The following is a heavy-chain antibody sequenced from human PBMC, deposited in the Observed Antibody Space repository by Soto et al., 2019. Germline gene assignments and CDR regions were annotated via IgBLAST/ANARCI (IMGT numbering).Heavy chain of an antibody. J-gene: IGHJ4*02. V-gene: IGHV4-34*01. CDR3: ARGGWQWLVFDY. Sequence: QVQLQQWGAGLLKPSETLSLTCAVYGGSFSGYYWSWIRQPPGKGLGWIGEINHSGSTTYNPSLKSRVTMSVDTSKSQFCLKLSSVTAADTAVYYCARGGWQWLVFDYWGQGTLVTVAS. CDR1: GGSFSGYY. CDR2: INHSGST. D-gene: IGHD6-19*01.